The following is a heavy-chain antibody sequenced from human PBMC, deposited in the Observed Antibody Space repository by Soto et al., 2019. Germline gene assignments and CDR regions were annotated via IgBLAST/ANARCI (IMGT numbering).Heavy chain of an antibody. V-gene: IGHV3-23*01. D-gene: IGHD4-17*01. CDR2: ISNSGGST. CDR3: AHPRGYGVFDAVDI. Sequence: EVQLLETGGGLVQPGGSLRLSCTASGFIFSTYAMNWVRQAPGKGLEWVSAISNSGGSTYYPESARGRFTISRDNSINTLYLQMSSLRTEDTAVYYCAHPRGYGVFDAVDIWGQGTMVTVSS. J-gene: IGHJ3*02. CDR1: GFIFSTYA.